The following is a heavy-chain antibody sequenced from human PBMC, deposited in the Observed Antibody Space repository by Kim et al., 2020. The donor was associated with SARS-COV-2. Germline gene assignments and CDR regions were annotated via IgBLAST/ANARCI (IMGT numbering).Heavy chain of an antibody. CDR3: AMELFCGVLVM. CDR1: GGTFSSYA. Sequence: SVKVSCKRSGGTFSSYAISRVRLAPGQGLEWMGRLMLLMIAVNYALKFEDRISISADKSTSTVYKELRSLRSEDTAIYIFAMELFCGVLVMWGQGT. CDR2: LMLLMIAV. V-gene: IGHV1-69*04. J-gene: IGHJ3*01. D-gene: IGHD3-3*01.